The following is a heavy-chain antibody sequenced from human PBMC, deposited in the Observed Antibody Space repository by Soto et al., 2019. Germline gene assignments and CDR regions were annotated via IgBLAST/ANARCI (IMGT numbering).Heavy chain of an antibody. CDR1: GGSVSSGSYS. CDR3: ARLNGYCISTNCHGYYGMDV. D-gene: IGHD2-2*03. V-gene: IGHV4-39*01. CDR2: IYSSENT. Sequence: PSETRCLTWTGSGGSVSSGSYSGGWIRQAPGKGLEWIGTIYSSENTYYNPSLLSRVTISVDTSKNEFSLRLSSVTAADTAVYYCARLNGYCISTNCHGYYGMDVWGQGTTVT. J-gene: IGHJ6*02.